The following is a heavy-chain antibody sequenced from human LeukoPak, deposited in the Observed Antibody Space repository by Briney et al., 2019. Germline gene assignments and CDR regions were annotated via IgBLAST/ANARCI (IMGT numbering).Heavy chain of an antibody. CDR1: GGSISSYY. V-gene: IGHV4-4*07. D-gene: IGHD2-2*01. J-gene: IGHJ6*03. CDR3: ARLGPNIVVVPAARNYYYYYYMDV. Sequence: SETLSLTCTVSGGSISSYYWSWIRQPAGKGLEWIGRIYTSGSTNYNPSLKSRVTMSVDTSKNQFSPKLSSVTAADTAVYYCARLGPNIVVVPAARNYYYYYYMDVWGKGTTVTVSS. CDR2: IYTSGST.